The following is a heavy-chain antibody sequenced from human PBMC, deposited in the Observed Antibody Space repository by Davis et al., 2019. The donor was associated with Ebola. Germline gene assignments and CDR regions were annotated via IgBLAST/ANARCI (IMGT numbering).Heavy chain of an antibody. CDR2: INHSGST. J-gene: IGHJ4*02. CDR3: ARGYYYDSSGYPY. V-gene: IGHV4-34*01. D-gene: IGHD3-22*01. CDR1: GGSFRGYY. Sequence: SQTLSLTCAVYGGSFRGYYWSWIRQPPGKGLEWIGEINHSGSTNYNPSLKSRVTISVDTSKNQFSLKLSSVTAADTAVYYCARGYYYDSSGYPYWGQGTLVTVSS.